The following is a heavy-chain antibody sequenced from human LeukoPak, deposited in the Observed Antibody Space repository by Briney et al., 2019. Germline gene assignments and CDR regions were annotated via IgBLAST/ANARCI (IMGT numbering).Heavy chain of an antibody. CDR3: ASQEEIYEYFQH. CDR1: GGSISSYY. Sequence: SETLSLTCTVSGGSISSYYWSWIRQPPGKGLEWIGYIYYSGSTNYNPSLKSRATISVDTSKNQFSLKLSPGTAADTAVYYCASQEEIYEYFQHWGQGTLVTVSS. CDR2: IYYSGST. V-gene: IGHV4-59*08. J-gene: IGHJ1*01.